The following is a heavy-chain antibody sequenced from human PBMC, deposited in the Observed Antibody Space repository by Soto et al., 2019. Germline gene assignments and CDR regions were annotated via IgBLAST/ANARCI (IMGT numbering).Heavy chain of an antibody. V-gene: IGHV3-23*01. J-gene: IGHJ4*02. CDR2: ISGSGGST. D-gene: IGHD2-15*01. CDR1: GFTFSSYA. CDR3: ATPIGKEHCRGGDCYSGGDY. Sequence: EVQLLQSGGGLVQPGGSLRLSCACSGFTFSSYAMTWVRQAPGKGLDWVSSISGSGGSTFYADSVKGRFTISRDNSKNPLVLQMNSLTGEDTAVYYCATPIGKEHCRGGDCYSGGDYWGQGTLVTVSS.